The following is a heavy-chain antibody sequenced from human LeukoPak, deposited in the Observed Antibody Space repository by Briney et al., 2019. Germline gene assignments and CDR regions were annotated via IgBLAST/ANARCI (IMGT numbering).Heavy chain of an antibody. Sequence: GASVKVSCTASGYTFTNFTISWVRQAPGQGLEWMGRIIPILGIANYAQKFQGRVTITADKSTSTAYMELSSLRSEDTAVYYCARTDYYDSSGLDYWGQGTLVTVSS. J-gene: IGHJ4*02. D-gene: IGHD3-22*01. V-gene: IGHV1-69*02. CDR1: GYTFTNFT. CDR3: ARTDYYDSSGLDY. CDR2: IIPILGIA.